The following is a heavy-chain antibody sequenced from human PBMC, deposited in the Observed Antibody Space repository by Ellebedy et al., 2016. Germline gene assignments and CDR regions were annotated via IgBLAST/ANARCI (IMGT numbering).Heavy chain of an antibody. CDR1: GFTFSSYG. CDR3: ARGNGWIIDY. Sequence: GGSLRLSCAASGFTFSSYGMHWVRQAPGKGLEWVAVISYDGSNKYYADSVKGRFTISRDNSKNTLYLQMNSLRAEDTAVYYCARGNGWIIDYWGQGALVTVSS. D-gene: IGHD6-19*01. V-gene: IGHV3-30*03. CDR2: ISYDGSNK. J-gene: IGHJ4*02.